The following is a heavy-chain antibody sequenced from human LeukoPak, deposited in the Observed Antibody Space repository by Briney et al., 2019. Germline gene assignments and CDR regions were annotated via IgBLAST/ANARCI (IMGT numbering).Heavy chain of an antibody. J-gene: IGHJ3*02. CDR2: IYHSGST. Sequence: SETLSLTCTVSGYSISSGYYWGWIRQPPGKGLEWIGSIYHSGSTYYNPSLKSRVTISVDTSKNQFSLKLSSVTAADTAVYYCARIDAFDIWGQGTLVTVSS. CDR1: GYSISSGYY. V-gene: IGHV4-38-2*02. CDR3: ARIDAFDI.